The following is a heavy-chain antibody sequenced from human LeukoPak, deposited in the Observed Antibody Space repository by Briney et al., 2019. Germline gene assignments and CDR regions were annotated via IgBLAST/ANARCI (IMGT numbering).Heavy chain of an antibody. CDR3: TRDLMDYDVSTGLHHYYMDV. CDR1: GFTFGSYG. CDR2: IRFDGSNK. D-gene: IGHD3-9*01. J-gene: IGHJ6*02. Sequence: GGSLRLSCAASGFTFGSYGMHWVRQAPGKGLEWVAFIRFDGSNKYYADSVKGRFTISRDNAKNTLYLQMNTLRVEDTAVYYCTRDLMDYDVSTGLHHYYMDVWGQGATVTVSS. V-gene: IGHV3-30*02.